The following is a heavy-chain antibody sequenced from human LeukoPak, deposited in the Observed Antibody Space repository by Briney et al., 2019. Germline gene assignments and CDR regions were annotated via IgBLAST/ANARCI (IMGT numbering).Heavy chain of an antibody. D-gene: IGHD3-10*01. J-gene: IGHJ4*02. Sequence: GASVKVSCKASGYTFTSYYMHWVRQAPGQGLEWMGIINPSGGSTSYAQKFRGRVTMTRDTSTSTVYMELSSLRSEDTAVYYCAREALCHYGSGSYYRSPYYFDYWGQGTLVTVSS. CDR1: GYTFTSYY. CDR3: AREALCHYGSGSYYRSPYYFDY. V-gene: IGHV1-46*01. CDR2: INPSGGST.